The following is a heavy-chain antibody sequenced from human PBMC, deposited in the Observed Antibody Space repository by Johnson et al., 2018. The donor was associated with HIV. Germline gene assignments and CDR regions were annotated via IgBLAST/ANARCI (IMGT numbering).Heavy chain of an antibody. D-gene: IGHD5-18*01. J-gene: IGHJ3*02. CDR2: ISSSGSNI. CDR3: ARDWGFDDSYEDAFDI. CDR1: GFTFSDYY. V-gene: IGHV3-11*04. Sequence: QVQLVESGGGLVKPGGSLRLSCAASGFTFSDYYMNWIRQAPGKGLEWVSYISSSGSNIYYADSVKGRLTITRDNAQNSLYLQMTSLRAEHTAVYYCARDWGFDDSYEDAFDIWGQGTVVTVS.